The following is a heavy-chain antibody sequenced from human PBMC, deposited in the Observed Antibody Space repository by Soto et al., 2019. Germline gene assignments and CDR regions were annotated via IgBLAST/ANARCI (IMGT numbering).Heavy chain of an antibody. Sequence: SETLSLTCTVSGGSISSSSYYWGWIRQPPGKGLEWIGSIYYSGSTYYNPSLKSRVTISVDTSKNQFSLKLSSVTAADTAVYYCARVEHQPLFDYRGQGTLVIVSS. CDR1: GGSISSSSYY. V-gene: IGHV4-39*01. CDR2: IYYSGST. CDR3: ARVEHQPLFDY. J-gene: IGHJ4*02. D-gene: IGHD2-2*01.